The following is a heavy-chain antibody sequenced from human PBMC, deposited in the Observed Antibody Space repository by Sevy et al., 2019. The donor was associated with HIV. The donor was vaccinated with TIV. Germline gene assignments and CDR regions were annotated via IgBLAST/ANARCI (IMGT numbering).Heavy chain of an antibody. D-gene: IGHD3-10*01. CDR1: GGSISSGDYY. V-gene: IGHV4-30-4*01. CDR3: ARDRLPNGSAAWGLYGMDV. Sequence: SETLSLTCTVSGGSISSGDYYWSWIRQPPGKGLEWIGYIYYSGSTYYNPSLKSRVTISVDTFKNQFSLKLSSVTAADTAVYYCARDRLPNGSAAWGLYGMDVWGQGTTVTVSS. J-gene: IGHJ6*02. CDR2: IYYSGST.